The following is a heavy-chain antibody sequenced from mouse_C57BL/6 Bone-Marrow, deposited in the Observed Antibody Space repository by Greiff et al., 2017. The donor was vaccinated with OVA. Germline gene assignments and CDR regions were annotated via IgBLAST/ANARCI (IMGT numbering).Heavy chain of an antibody. J-gene: IGHJ3*01. CDR2: ISYDGSN. CDR3: AYDGYAY. Sequence: DVQLVESGPGLVKPSQSLSLTCSVTGYSITSGYYWNWIRQFPGNKLEWMGYISYDGSNNYNPSLKNRISITRDTSKNQFFLKLNSVTTEDTATYYCAYDGYAYWGQGTLVTVSA. CDR1: GYSITSGYY. V-gene: IGHV3-6*01. D-gene: IGHD2-3*01.